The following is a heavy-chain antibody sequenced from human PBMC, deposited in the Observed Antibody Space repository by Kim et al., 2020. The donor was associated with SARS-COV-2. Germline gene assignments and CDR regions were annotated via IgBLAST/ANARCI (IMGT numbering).Heavy chain of an antibody. J-gene: IGHJ4*02. CDR1: GYTFTNYG. D-gene: IGHD1-26*01. CDR2: ISAQDGNT. V-gene: IGHV1-18*01. CDR3: ARAGPLVGAFVDY. Sequence: ASVKVSCRASGYTFTNYGITWVRQAPGKGLEGMGWISAQDGNTKYAQRLQGRVTMTTDASTRTAYMELRRLRSDDTAFYFCARAGPLVGAFVDYWGQGSLVTVPS.